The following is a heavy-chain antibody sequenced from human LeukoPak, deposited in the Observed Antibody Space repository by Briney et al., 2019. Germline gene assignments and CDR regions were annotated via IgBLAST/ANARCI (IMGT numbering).Heavy chain of an antibody. J-gene: IGHJ4*02. CDR1: LITHSNHG. CDR3: AKRGVVIRVILVCYHREAYYFGS. D-gene: IGHD2-2*01. CDR2: ICGCGGGK. V-gene: IGHV3-23*01. Sequence: GGSLRHSRAVSLITHSNHGMRWVRQAPGKGGEGVAGICGCGGGKHDAEDGRCRFTISRDNPKNTLHLQMNSLRAEDTAVYFCAKRGVVIRVILVCYHREAYYFGSWGQGALVSVLS.